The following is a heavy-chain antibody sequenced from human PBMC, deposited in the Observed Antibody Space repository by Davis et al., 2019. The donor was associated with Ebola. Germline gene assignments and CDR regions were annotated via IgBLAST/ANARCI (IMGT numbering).Heavy chain of an antibody. Sequence: SETLSLTCAVSGGSISSSNWRRWLRQPPGQGLECIGVIYHSGSTNYNPSLKSRVTISVDRAKNQFSLKLRFVTAAETAVYYCARETPQGLVGEGYFDYWGQGTLVTVSS. CDR2: IYHSGST. CDR3: ARETPQGLVGEGYFDY. V-gene: IGHV4-4*02. J-gene: IGHJ4*02. D-gene: IGHD3-10*01. CDR1: GGSISSSNW.